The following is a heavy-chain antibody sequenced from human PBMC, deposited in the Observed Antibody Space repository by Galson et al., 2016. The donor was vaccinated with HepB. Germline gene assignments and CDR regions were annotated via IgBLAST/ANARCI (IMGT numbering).Heavy chain of an antibody. CDR1: GDTFSSYA. CDR2: IIPIFGTT. CDR3: ARDPGVAAAGHYNGLDV. D-gene: IGHD6-13*01. V-gene: IGHV1-69*13. J-gene: IGHJ6*02. Sequence: VKVSCKASGDTFSSYAISWVRQAPGQGLEWMGGIIPIFGTTNYAQKFQGRVTITADESTSTAYMELSSLRSEDTAVYYCARDPGVAAAGHYNGLDVWGQGTPVTVS.